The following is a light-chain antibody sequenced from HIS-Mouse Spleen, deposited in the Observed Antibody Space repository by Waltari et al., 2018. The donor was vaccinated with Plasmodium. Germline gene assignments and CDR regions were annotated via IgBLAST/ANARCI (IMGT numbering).Light chain of an antibody. J-gene: IGKJ3*01. CDR2: AAS. V-gene: IGKV3-15*01. Sequence: EIVMTQSPATLSVSPGDRATLSCRASQSVSSNLAWDQQKPAQAPRLLIYAASTRATGIPARFSGSGSGTECTLTISSLQAEDFAVYYCQQYNNWSFTFGPGTKVDIK. CDR1: QSVSSN. CDR3: QQYNNWSFT.